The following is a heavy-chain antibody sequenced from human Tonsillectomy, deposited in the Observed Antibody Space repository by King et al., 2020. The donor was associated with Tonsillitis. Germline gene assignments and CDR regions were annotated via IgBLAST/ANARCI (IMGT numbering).Heavy chain of an antibody. CDR3: AGDQARYSGSSSWVSAFDI. CDR2: IQRAATT. V-gene: IGHV3-53*01. Sequence: VQLVESGGGLIQPGGSLRLSCAASGFTVSGYDMTWVRQAPGEGLEWGSVIQRAATTYYADSVKGRFTISRDNAKNMVFLQMNSPRAEDTAVYYCAGDQARYSGSSSWVSAFDIWGQGTMVTVSS. J-gene: IGHJ3*02. D-gene: IGHD1-26*01. CDR1: GFTVSGYD.